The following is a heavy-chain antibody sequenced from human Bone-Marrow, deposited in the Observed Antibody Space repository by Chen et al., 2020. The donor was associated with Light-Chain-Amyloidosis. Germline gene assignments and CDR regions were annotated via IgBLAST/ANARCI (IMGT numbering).Heavy chain of an antibody. CDR3: AKRRDGYNFDY. CDR1: GYPVPNYW. V-gene: IGHV5-51*01. Sequence: EVQLEQSGPEVKKPGESLKISCKGPGYPVPNYWIGWVRQMPGKGLEGMGVIYPDDSEARYSPSFEGQVTISADKSITTAYLQWRSLKASDTAMYYCAKRRDGYNFDYWGQGTLVTVSS. D-gene: IGHD5-12*01. J-gene: IGHJ4*02. CDR2: IYPDDSEA.